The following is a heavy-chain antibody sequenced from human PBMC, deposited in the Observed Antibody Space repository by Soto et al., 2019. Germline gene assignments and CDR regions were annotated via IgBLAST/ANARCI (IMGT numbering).Heavy chain of an antibody. V-gene: IGHV3-23*01. J-gene: IGHJ4*02. CDR1: RFIFSSYG. D-gene: IGHD4-17*01. CDR2: ISGSEGST. CDR3: AKSPVEYGTFDY. Sequence: VQVLESGGGLIQPGGTLRLSCAASRFIFSSYGMSWVRQAPGKGLEWVSGISGSEGSTWYADSVKGRFTISRDNSKKTLYLQMSTLRVDGTAVYYCAKSPVEYGTFDYWGQGTLVTVSS.